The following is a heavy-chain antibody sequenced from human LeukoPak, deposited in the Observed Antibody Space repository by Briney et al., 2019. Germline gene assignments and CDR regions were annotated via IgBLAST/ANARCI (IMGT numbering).Heavy chain of an antibody. CDR1: GFNFSSYA. J-gene: IGHJ3*02. V-gene: IGHV3-23*01. CDR3: AKDYYYDSSGFDAFDI. Sequence: GGSLRLSCAASGFNFSSYAMSWVRQAPGKGLEWVSAISGSGGSTYYADSVKGRFTISRDNSKNTLYLQMNSLRAEDTAVYYCAKDYYYDSSGFDAFDIWGQGTMVTVSS. CDR2: ISGSGGST. D-gene: IGHD3-22*01.